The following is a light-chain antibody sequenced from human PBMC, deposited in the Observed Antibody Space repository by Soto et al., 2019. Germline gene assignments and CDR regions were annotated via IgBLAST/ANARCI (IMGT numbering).Light chain of an antibody. J-gene: IGKJ1*01. Sequence: DVKLTQSPSTLSASVGDRVPISCRASQSIITWLAWYQQKPGNAPKLLIYDASSLQSGVPSRFSGSGSGTEFTLTISSLQPEDFATYYCQQYKKFSRSFGQGTKVDIK. V-gene: IGKV1-5*01. CDR1: QSIITW. CDR3: QQYKKFSRS. CDR2: DAS.